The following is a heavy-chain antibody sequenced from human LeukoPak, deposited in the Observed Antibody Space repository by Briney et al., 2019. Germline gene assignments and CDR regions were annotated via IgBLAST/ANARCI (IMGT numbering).Heavy chain of an antibody. Sequence: GGSLRLSCAASGFTFDDYGMDWVRQAPGKGLEWVSGINWNGGSTGYADSVKGRFTISRDNAKKSLYLQINSLRAEDTAFYYCAREGVTGDYLDYWGQGTLVTVSS. J-gene: IGHJ4*02. D-gene: IGHD2-21*02. CDR1: GFTFDDYG. CDR3: AREGVTGDYLDY. V-gene: IGHV3-20*04. CDR2: INWNGGST.